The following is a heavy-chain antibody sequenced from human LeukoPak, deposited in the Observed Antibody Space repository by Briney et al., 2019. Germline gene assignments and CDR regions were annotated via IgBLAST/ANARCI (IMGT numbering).Heavy chain of an antibody. CDR1: GLTFSTSG. V-gene: IGHV3-21*06. CDR3: ATETNGRHYDY. CDR2: IGPTGSDR. D-gene: IGHD1-14*01. Sequence: GGSLRLSCTASGLTFSTSGFNWVRQAPGKGLEWVASIGPTGSDRYHAGSIKGRFTISRDNANNFLYLQMNSLRAEDTAVYYCATETNGRHYDYWGQGTLLTVSS. J-gene: IGHJ4*02.